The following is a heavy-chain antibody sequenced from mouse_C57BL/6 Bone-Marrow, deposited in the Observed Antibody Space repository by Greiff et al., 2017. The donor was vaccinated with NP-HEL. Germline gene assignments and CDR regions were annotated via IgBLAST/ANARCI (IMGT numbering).Heavy chain of an antibody. CDR3: ARSDWEGD. CDR1: GYTFTDYY. Sequence: EVQLQQSGPELVKPGASVKISCKASGYTFTDYYMNWVKQSHGKSLEWIGDINPNNGGTSYNQKFKGKATLTVDKSSSTAYMELRSLTSEDSAVYYCARSDWEGDWGQGTTLTVSS. V-gene: IGHV1-26*01. CDR2: INPNNGGT. D-gene: IGHD4-1*01. J-gene: IGHJ2*01.